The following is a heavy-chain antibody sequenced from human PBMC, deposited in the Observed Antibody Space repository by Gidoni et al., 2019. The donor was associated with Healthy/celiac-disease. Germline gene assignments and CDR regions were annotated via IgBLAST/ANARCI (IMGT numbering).Heavy chain of an antibody. CDR3: ARQVSGYYGSGSFLDY. CDR2: IYYSGST. D-gene: IGHD3-10*01. V-gene: IGHV4-59*08. J-gene: IGHJ4*02. CDR1: GGSISSYY. Sequence: QVQLQESGPGLVKPSETLSLTCTVSGGSISSYYWSWIRQPPGKGLEWIGYIYYSGSTNYNPSLKSRVTISVDTSKNQFSLKLSSVTAADTTVYYCARQVSGYYGSGSFLDYWGQGTLVTVSS.